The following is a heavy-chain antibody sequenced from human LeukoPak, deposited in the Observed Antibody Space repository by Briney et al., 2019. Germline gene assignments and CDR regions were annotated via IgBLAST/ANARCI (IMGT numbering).Heavy chain of an antibody. V-gene: IGHV3-74*01. Sequence: GGSLRLSCAASGFTFSSYWMHWVRQAPGKGLVWVSRINRDGSSTSYADSVKGRFTISRDNAKNTLYLQMNSLRAEDTAVYYCARDSSGPYSSSPRPLAYWGQGTLVTVSS. CDR3: ARDSSGPYSSSPRPLAY. D-gene: IGHD6-13*01. CDR2: INRDGSST. CDR1: GFTFSSYW. J-gene: IGHJ4*02.